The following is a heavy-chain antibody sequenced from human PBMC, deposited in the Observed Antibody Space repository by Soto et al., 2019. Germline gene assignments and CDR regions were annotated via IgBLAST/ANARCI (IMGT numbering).Heavy chain of an antibody. CDR3: ARVLYYGSGSYSPYGMDV. CDR1: GVSFNNNG. CDR2: VSPPFRTS. V-gene: IGHV1-69*01. D-gene: IGHD3-10*01. J-gene: IGHJ6*02. Sequence: QVQLVQSGAEVKKPGSSVKVSCKTSGVSFNNNGIGWVRQAPGHGLEWMGGVSPPFRTSNYARKLQGRNSITADASTGTVNMERSSLTSEDTAQYYCARVLYYGSGSYSPYGMDVWGQGTTVTVSS.